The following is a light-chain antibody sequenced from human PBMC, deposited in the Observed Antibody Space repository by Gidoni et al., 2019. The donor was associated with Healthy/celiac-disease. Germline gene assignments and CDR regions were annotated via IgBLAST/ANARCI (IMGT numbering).Light chain of an antibody. CDR3: QQSYSTPAIT. J-gene: IGKJ5*01. V-gene: IGKV1-39*01. CDR2: AAY. Sequence: DIQLTQSPSSLSASVGDRVTITCRASHSISSYLNWYQEKTGKPPKLLIYAAYSLQSGVPSRVSGSGSGTDFTLTISNLQTEDFANYYCQQSYSTPAITFGQGTRLEIK. CDR1: HSISSY.